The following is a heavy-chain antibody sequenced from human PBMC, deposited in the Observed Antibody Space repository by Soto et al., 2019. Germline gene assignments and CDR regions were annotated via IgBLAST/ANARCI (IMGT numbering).Heavy chain of an antibody. D-gene: IGHD5-12*01. Sequence: GGSLRLSCAASGFTFSSYAMSWVRQAPGKGLEWVSAISGSGGSTYYADSVKGRFTISRDNSKNTLYRQMNSLRAEDTAVYYCAKARGYSPQVYYFDYWGQGTLVTVSS. V-gene: IGHV3-23*01. CDR3: AKARGYSPQVYYFDY. J-gene: IGHJ4*02. CDR1: GFTFSSYA. CDR2: ISGSGGST.